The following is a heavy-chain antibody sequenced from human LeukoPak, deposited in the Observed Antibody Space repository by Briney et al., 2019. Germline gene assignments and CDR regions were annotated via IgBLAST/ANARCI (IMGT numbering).Heavy chain of an antibody. CDR1: GFSLSSYP. D-gene: IGHD2-21*01. V-gene: IGHV3-23*01. J-gene: IGHJ4*02. Sequence: PGGSLRLSCAASGFSLSSYPMSWVRQAPGKGLEWVSATSSSDSGTYYADSVRGRFTISRDNSKNTLYLHMKSLRAEDAAVYYCAKAPVTSCRGAYCYPFDSWGQGTVVTVSS. CDR2: TSSSDSGT. CDR3: AKAPVTSCRGAYCYPFDS.